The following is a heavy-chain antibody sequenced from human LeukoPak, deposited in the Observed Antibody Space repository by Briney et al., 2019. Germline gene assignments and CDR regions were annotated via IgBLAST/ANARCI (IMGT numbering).Heavy chain of an antibody. J-gene: IGHJ4*02. Sequence: PGGSRRLSCAASGFTFSSYSMSWVRQAPGKGLEWVAYISSSSSILHYADPVKGRFTISRDNANNSLYLQMNSLRGEDTAVYYCARGAAGMAYFDYWGQGTLVTVSS. CDR1: GFTFSSYS. V-gene: IGHV3-48*01. CDR2: ISSSSSIL. D-gene: IGHD5-18*01. CDR3: ARGAAGMAYFDY.